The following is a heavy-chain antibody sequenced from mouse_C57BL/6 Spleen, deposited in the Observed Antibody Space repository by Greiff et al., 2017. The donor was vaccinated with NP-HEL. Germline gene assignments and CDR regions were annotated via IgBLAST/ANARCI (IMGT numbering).Heavy chain of an antibody. CDR1: GYTFTSYW. CDR2: IYPSDSET. J-gene: IGHJ4*01. V-gene: IGHV1-61*01. CDR3: ARDYPYYYAMDY. Sequence: QVHVKQPGAELVRPGSSVKLSCKASGYTFTSYWMDWVKQRPGQGLEWIGNIYPSDSETHYNQKFKDKATLTVDKSSSTAYMQLSSLTSEDSAVYYCARDYPYYYAMDYWGQGTSVTVSS. D-gene: IGHD5-5*01.